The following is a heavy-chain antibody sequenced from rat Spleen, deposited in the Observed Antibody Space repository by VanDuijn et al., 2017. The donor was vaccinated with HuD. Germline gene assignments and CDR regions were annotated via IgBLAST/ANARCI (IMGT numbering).Heavy chain of an antibody. CDR2: IKYDGSST. CDR3: ATPYNSGYRWFAY. V-gene: IGHV5-29*01. CDR1: GFTFSNYG. D-gene: IGHD4-3*01. J-gene: IGHJ3*01. Sequence: EVQLVESGGGLVQPGRSLKLSCAASGFTFSNYGMAWVRQAPTKGLEWVATIKYDGSSTYHRDSVKGRFTISRDNAKSTLYLQMDSLRSEDTATYYCATPYNSGYRWFAYWGQGTLVTVSS.